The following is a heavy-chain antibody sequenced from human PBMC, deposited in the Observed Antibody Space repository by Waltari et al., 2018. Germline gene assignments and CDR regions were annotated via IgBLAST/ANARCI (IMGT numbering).Heavy chain of an antibody. D-gene: IGHD6-13*01. CDR2: IMTLGST. CDR3: ASGGSSWINAFDI. Sequence: QVQLQESGPGLVKPSQTLSLTCTVSGGSISSGSYYWSWNRQPAGKVLEWIGRIMTLGSTNYTPSLKSRVTISVDTSKNQFSLKLSSVTAADTAVYYCASGGSSWINAFDIWGQGTMVTVSS. V-gene: IGHV4-61*02. CDR1: GGSISSGSYY. J-gene: IGHJ3*02.